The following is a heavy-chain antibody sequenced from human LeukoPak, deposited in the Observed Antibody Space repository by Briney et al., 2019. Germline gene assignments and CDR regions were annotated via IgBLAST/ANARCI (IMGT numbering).Heavy chain of an antibody. CDR1: GFTFSSYA. J-gene: IGHJ4*02. D-gene: IGHD3-22*01. Sequence: PGGSLRLSCASSGFTFSSYAMSWVRQAPGKGLEWVSAISGSGGSTYYAVSVKGRFTICRDNSKNTLYLQMNSLRAEDTAVYYCAKDSTAMIGVVIDYWGQGALVTVSS. CDR2: ISGSGGST. V-gene: IGHV3-23*01. CDR3: AKDSTAMIGVVIDY.